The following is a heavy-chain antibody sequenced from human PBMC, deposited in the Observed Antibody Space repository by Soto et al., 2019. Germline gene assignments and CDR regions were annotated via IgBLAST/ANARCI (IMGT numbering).Heavy chain of an antibody. CDR1: GDSVSSNSAA. CDR2: TYYRSKWYN. D-gene: IGHD3-10*01. CDR3: ARGEGLLLWFGESKNNYYCYGMDV. J-gene: IGHJ6*02. Sequence: SQTLSLTCVISGDSVSSNSAAWNWIRQSPSRGLEWLGRTYYRSKWYNDYAVSVKSRITINPDTSKNQFSLQLNSVTPEDTAVYYCARGEGLLLWFGESKNNYYCYGMDVWGQGATVTVSS. V-gene: IGHV6-1*01.